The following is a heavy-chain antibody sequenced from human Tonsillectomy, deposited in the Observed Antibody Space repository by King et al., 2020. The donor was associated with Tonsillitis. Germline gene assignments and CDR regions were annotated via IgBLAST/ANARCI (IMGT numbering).Heavy chain of an antibody. D-gene: IGHD6-6*01. CDR3: ARPIHSTSSQGYGY. V-gene: IGHV5-51*03. Sequence: QLVQSGAEVKKPGESLKISCKGSGYNFSSYWIGWVRQMTGKGLEWMGIIFPGDSDTRYSPLFQGQVTISADKSINIAYLQWSSLKASDTAMYYCARPIHSTSSQGYGYWGQGTLVTVSS. CDR2: IFPGDSDT. CDR1: GYNFSSYW. J-gene: IGHJ4*02.